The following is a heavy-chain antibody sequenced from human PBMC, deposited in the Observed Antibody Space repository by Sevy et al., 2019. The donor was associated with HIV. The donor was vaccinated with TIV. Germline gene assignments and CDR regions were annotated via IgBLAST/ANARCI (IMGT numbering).Heavy chain of an antibody. D-gene: IGHD6-13*01. V-gene: IGHV3-7*01. CDR2: INQDGSVK. J-gene: IGHJ4*02. CDR1: GFSLNNYW. Sequence: GGSLRLSCVASGFSLNNYWMNWVRQAPGKGLEWVANINQDGSVKYYVDSVWGRFTISRDNARNLVFLQMSSLRVDDSALYYCVKAIAKDGSFWGQGTLVTVSS. CDR3: VKAIAKDGSF.